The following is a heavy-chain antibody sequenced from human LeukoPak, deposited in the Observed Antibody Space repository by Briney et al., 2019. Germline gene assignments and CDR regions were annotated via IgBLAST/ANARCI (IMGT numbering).Heavy chain of an antibody. D-gene: IGHD3-10*01. CDR1: GFTFSSYA. V-gene: IGHV3-23*01. J-gene: IGHJ6*02. CDR2: ISGSGGST. Sequence: GGSLRLSCAASGFTFSSYAMSWVRQAPGKGLEWVSAISGSGGSTYYADSVKGRFTISRDNSKNTLYLQMNSLRAEDTAVYYCAKDMVRGVISYYGMDVWGQGTTVTVSS. CDR3: AKDMVRGVISYYGMDV.